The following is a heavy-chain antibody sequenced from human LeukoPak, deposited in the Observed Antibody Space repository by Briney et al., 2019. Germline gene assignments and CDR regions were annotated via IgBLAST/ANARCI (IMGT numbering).Heavy chain of an antibody. J-gene: IGHJ6*03. V-gene: IGHV1-46*01. D-gene: IGHD3-10*01. Sequence: ASVKVSCKASGDTFTTDYIHWVRQGPGQGPEWMGVSNPSGGSTTNAQKFQGRVTMTRDTSASTVYMELSSLRSEDTAIYYCARARGSGSYYGHDYYYYHYMDVWGKGTTVTVSS. CDR3: ARARGSGSYYGHDYYYYHYMDV. CDR2: SNPSGGST. CDR1: GDTFTTDY.